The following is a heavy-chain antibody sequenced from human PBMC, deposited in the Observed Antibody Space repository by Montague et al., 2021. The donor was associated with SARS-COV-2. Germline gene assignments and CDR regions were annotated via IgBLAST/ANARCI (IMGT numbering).Heavy chain of an antibody. V-gene: IGHV4-59*02. Sequence: SETLSLTCIVSGSSVRSYYWSWIRQPPAKGLEWIGYIYDSGSTNYNPSLKSRVTISVDTSKNQFSLKLSSVTAADTAVYYCARENTVTTFGGPYYIDSWGQGTLVTVSA. J-gene: IGHJ4*02. CDR1: GSSVRSYY. D-gene: IGHD4-17*01. CDR3: ARENTVTTFGGPYYIDS. CDR2: IYDSGST.